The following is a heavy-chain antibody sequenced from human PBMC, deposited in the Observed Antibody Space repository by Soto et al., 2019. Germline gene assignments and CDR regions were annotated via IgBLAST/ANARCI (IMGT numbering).Heavy chain of an antibody. V-gene: IGHV4-31*03. CDR1: GGSISSGGYY. J-gene: IGHJ6*03. CDR2: IYYSGST. CDR3: AWTPRNFWSGYLSGGPGHYYYMDV. Sequence: SETLSLTCTVSGGSISSGGYYWSWIRQHPGKGLEWIGYIYYSGSTYYNPSLKSRVTISVDTSKNQFSLKLSSVTAADTAVYYCAWTPRNFWSGYLSGGPGHYYYMDVWGKGTTVTVSS. D-gene: IGHD3-3*01.